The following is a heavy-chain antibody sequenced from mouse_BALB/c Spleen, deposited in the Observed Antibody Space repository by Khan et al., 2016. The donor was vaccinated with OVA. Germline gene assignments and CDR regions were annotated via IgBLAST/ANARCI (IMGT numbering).Heavy chain of an antibody. D-gene: IGHD1-1*01. CDR2: ISTGDTYT. Sequence: EVQLQESGGGLVKSGGSLKLSCAASGFTFSTYAMSWVRQTPEKRLEWVATISTGDTYTYYPDSVKGRFTISRDNAKNTLYLQMSSLRSEDTAMYYCARPAITTVVATSYWFFDVWGAGTTVTVST. CDR3: ARPAITTVVATSYWFFDV. CDR1: GFTFSTYA. J-gene: IGHJ1*01. V-gene: IGHV5-9-3*01.